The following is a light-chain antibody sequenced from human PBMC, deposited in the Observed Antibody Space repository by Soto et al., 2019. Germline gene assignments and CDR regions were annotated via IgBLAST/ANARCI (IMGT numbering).Light chain of an antibody. Sequence: EFVLTQSPGTLSLSPGERATLSCRASQTVRNNYLAWYQQKPGQAPRLLIYDASSRATGIPDRFSGGGSGTDFTLTISRLEPEDFAVYYCQQRSNWPFTFGTGTKADIK. CDR1: QTVRNNY. J-gene: IGKJ3*01. V-gene: IGKV3D-20*02. CDR2: DAS. CDR3: QQRSNWPFT.